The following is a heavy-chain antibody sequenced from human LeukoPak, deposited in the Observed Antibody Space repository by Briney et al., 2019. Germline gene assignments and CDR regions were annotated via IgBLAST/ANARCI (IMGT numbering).Heavy chain of an antibody. CDR2: INHSGST. CDR1: GGSFSGYY. D-gene: IGHD6-13*01. V-gene: IGHV4-34*01. J-gene: IGHJ5*02. CDR3: ARAKESYSSSWFNYHWFDP. Sequence: PSETLSLTCAVYGGSFSGYYWSWIRQPPGKGLEWIGEINHSGSTNYNPSLKSRFTISVDTSKNHFSLRLSSVTAADTAVYYCARAKESYSSSWFNYHWFDPWGQGTLVTVSS.